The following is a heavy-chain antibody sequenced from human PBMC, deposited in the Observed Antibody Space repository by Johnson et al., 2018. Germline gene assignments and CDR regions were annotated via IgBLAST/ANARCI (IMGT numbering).Heavy chain of an antibody. J-gene: IGHJ6*02. Sequence: QVQLVQSGAEVKKPGSSVKVSCKASGGTFSSYAISWVRQAPGQGLEWMGGIIPIFGTAHYAQKFQGRVPITADESTSTAYMELSSLRSEDTAVYYCARDRPRDTIFGVVLEYYYGMDVWGQGTTVTVSS. V-gene: IGHV1-69*12. D-gene: IGHD3-3*01. CDR3: ARDRPRDTIFGVVLEYYYGMDV. CDR2: IIPIFGTA. CDR1: GGTFSSYA.